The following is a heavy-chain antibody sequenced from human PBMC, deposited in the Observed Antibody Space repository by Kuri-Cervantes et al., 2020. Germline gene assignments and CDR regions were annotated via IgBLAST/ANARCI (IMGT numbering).Heavy chain of an antibody. Sequence: GSLRLSCAVYGGSLSDYSCSWIRQAPGKGLEWIGEINHSGSINYNPSLKSRVTISVDTSKNQFSLKLSSVTAADTAVYYCARDRLAMVVWGQGALVTVSS. CDR1: GGSLSDYS. D-gene: IGHD5-18*01. V-gene: IGHV4-34*01. CDR2: INHSGSI. J-gene: IGHJ4*02. CDR3: ARDRLAMVV.